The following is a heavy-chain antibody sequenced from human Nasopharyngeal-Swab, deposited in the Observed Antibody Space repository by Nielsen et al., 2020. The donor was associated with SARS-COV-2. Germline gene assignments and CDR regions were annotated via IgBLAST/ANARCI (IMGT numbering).Heavy chain of an antibody. CDR2: IAHTASTE. CDR1: GFTFSSFG. V-gene: IGHV3-30*03. CDR3: ARDAPAHYGAFY. J-gene: IGHJ4*02. Sequence: GGSLRLSCAASGFTFSSFGMHWVRQAPGKGLEWVAFIAHTASTENYGDPVKGRFSISRDSSKNTLYLQMDSLRGEDTAVYYCARDAPAHYGAFYWGQGTLVTVSS. D-gene: IGHD4-17*01.